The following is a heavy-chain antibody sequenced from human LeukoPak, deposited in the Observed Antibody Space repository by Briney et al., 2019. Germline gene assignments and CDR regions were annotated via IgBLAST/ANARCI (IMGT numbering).Heavy chain of an antibody. D-gene: IGHD2-2*02. CDR3: TTEYYTYFDY. V-gene: IGHV3-15*01. CDR1: GSTFSNVW. J-gene: IGHJ4*02. Sequence: PGGSLRLSCAASGSTFSNVWMNWVRQAPGKGLEWVGRIKSKTDGETTDYAAPVKGRFTISRDDSRNTLYLQMNSLKTEDTAVYYCTTEYYTYFDYWGQGTLVTVSS. CDR2: IKSKTDGETT.